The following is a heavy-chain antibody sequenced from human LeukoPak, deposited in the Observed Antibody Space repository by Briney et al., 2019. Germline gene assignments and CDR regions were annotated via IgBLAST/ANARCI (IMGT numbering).Heavy chain of an antibody. CDR3: ARLRMVRGVNHGMDV. D-gene: IGHD3-10*01. CDR1: GGSISSYY. CDR2: INHSGST. V-gene: IGHV4-34*01. Sequence: SETLSLTCTVSGGSISSYYWSWIRQPPGKGLEWIGEINHSGSTNYNPSLKSRVTISVDTSKNQFSLKLSSVTAADTAVYYCARLRMVRGVNHGMDVWGKGTTVTVSS. J-gene: IGHJ6*04.